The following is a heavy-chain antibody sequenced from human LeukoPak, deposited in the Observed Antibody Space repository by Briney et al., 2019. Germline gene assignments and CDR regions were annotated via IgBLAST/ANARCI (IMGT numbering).Heavy chain of an antibody. CDR1: GFTFSSYA. CDR3: TTEAELAAAGPGGAFDI. D-gene: IGHD6-13*01. J-gene: IGHJ3*02. CDR2: ISGTGTNA. V-gene: IGHV3-23*01. Sequence: GGSLRLSCAASGFTFSSYAMSWVRQPPGKGLEWVSTISGTGTNAYYADSVKGRFTISRDNSKNTLFLQMNSLRAEDTAVYYCTTEAELAAAGPGGAFDIWGQGTMVTVSS.